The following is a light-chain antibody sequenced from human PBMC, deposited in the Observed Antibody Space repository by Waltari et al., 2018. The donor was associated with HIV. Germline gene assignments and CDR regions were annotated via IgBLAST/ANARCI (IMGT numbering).Light chain of an antibody. CDR2: LAS. CDR1: NSLLSYPRYTNF. J-gene: IGKJ1*01. V-gene: IGKV4-1*01. CDR3: QQYHNIPWT. Sequence: DSVMTQSPDSLAVSLGERATINCKYSNSLLSYPRYTNFLACYQQKPGQRPKLLIYLASTRGSGVPARFSGSGSGTDFTLTISRLQAEDVATYYCQQYHNIPWTFGRGTKVEIK.